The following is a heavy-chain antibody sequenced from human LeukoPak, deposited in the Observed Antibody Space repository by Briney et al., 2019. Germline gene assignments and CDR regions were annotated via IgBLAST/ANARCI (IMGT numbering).Heavy chain of an antibody. CDR2: ISWHGSTT. V-gene: IGHV3-43*01. CDR1: GFTFDDYT. CDR3: AKDIGDSIGYNYFDS. Sequence: GGSLRLSCAASGFTFDDYTMHWVRRAPGKGLEWVSVISWHGSTTKYADSVRGRFTICRDNRKNSLSLKMNSLRPEDTALYYCAKDIGDSIGYNYFDSWGQGTLVTVSS. J-gene: IGHJ4*02. D-gene: IGHD3-22*01.